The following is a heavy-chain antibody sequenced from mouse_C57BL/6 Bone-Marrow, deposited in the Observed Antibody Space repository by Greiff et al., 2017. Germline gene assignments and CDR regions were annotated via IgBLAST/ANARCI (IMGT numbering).Heavy chain of an antibody. J-gene: IGHJ2*01. CDR2: IYTGGGYT. CDR3: ARGGYYDY. V-gene: IGHV1-63*01. D-gene: IGHD2-3*01. Sequence: QVQLQQSGAELVRPGPSVKMSCKASGYTFTNYWIGWAKQRPGHGLEWIGYIYTGGGYTNYTEKFKGKATLTADKSSSTAYMQFSSLTSEDSAIYYCARGGYYDYWGQGTTLTVSS. CDR1: GYTFTNYW.